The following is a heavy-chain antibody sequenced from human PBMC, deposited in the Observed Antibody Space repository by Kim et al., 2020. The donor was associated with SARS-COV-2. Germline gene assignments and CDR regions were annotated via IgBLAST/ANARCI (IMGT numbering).Heavy chain of an antibody. D-gene: IGHD2-15*01. J-gene: IGHJ5*02. CDR2: IYYSGST. CDR3: ARHRCSGGSCYHSYNWFDP. V-gene: IGHV4-39*01. CDR1: GGSISSSSYY. Sequence: SETLSLTCTVSGGSISSSSYYWGWIRQPPGKGLEWIGSIYYSGSTYYNPSLKSRVTISVDTSKNQFSLKLSSVTAADTAVYYCARHRCSGGSCYHSYNWFDPWGQGTLVTVSS.